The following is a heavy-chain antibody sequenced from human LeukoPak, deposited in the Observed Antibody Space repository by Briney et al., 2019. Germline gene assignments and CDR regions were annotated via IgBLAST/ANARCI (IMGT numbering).Heavy chain of an antibody. D-gene: IGHD1-14*01. Sequence: GGSLRLSRAASGFTFSSYAMTWVRQAPGKGLEGVSIISSSSSNTQYTDSVKGRFTISRDNSKNTLYLQMNSLRTEDTAIYYCAKDSPPSITGYFDSWGQGTLVSVSS. V-gene: IGHV3-23*01. CDR2: ISSSSSNT. CDR1: GFTFSSYA. J-gene: IGHJ4*02. CDR3: AKDSPPSITGYFDS.